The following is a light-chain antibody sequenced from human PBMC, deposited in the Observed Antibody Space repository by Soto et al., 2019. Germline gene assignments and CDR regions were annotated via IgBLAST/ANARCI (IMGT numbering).Light chain of an antibody. V-gene: IGKV3-20*01. J-gene: IGKJ1*01. CDR2: GAS. CDR3: QQYGSSPWT. Sequence: EIVLTQSPGTLSLSPGERVTLSCRASQSVSSTYLAWYQQKPGQAPRLLIYGASSRAAGIPDRFSGSGSGTDFTLTINRLEPYDFAVYYCQQYGSSPWTFGQGTKVEFK. CDR1: QSVSSTY.